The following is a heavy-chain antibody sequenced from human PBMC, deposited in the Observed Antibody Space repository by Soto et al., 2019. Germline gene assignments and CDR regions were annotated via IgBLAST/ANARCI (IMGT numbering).Heavy chain of an antibody. CDR2: IYYSGST. CDR1: GGSISSSSYY. CDR3: ARHYSDSNYDFWSGSKSPFDY. J-gene: IGHJ4*02. Sequence: SETLSLTCTVSGGSISSSSYYWGWIRQPPGKGLEWIGSIYYSGSTYYNPSLKSRVTISVDTSKNQFSLKLSSVTAADTAVYYCARHYSDSNYDFWSGSKSPFDYWGQGTLVTVSS. V-gene: IGHV4-39*01. D-gene: IGHD3-3*01.